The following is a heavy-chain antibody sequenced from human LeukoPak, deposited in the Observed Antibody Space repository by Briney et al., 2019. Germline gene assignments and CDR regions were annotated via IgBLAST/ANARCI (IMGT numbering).Heavy chain of an antibody. CDR3: ARVSYDILTGYQTYYFDY. D-gene: IGHD3-9*01. J-gene: IGHJ4*02. CDR2: IYYSGYT. V-gene: IGHV4-61*01. Sequence: PSETLSLTCTVSGGSISSGSYYWSWIRQPPGKGLEWIGCIYYSGYTNYNPSLKSRVTISVDTSKNQFSLKLSSVTAADTAVYYCARVSYDILTGYQTYYFDYWGQGTLVTVSS. CDR1: GGSISSGSYY.